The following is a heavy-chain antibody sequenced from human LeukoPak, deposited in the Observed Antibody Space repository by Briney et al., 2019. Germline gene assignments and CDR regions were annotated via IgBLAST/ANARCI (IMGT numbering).Heavy chain of an antibody. D-gene: IGHD3-10*01. CDR3: TRDRDSGAFDI. CDR2: ISYDGIYK. J-gene: IGHJ3*02. V-gene: IGHV3-30-3*01. Sequence: PGRSLRLSCADSGFTFSAYAMHWVRQAPGKGLEWVALISYDGIYKDYADSVKGRFTVSRDNSRRTLDLQMNSLRPEDTGIYYCTRDRDSGAFDIWGQGTTVTVS. CDR1: GFTFSAYA.